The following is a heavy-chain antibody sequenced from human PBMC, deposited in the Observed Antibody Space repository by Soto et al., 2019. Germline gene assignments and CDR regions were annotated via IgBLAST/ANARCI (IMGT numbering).Heavy chain of an antibody. Sequence: VQLVESGGGVVQPGRSLRLSCAASGFTFSDYAMHWVRQAPGKGLEWVAVVSHDGRNTHYADSVKGRFTISRDSSKNRFAQEMTSLRAEDTAVYYCAKGGRQWLVTSDFNYWGQGALVTVSS. CDR1: GFTFSDYA. CDR2: VSHDGRNT. CDR3: AKGGRQWLVTSDFNY. V-gene: IGHV3-30*18. J-gene: IGHJ4*02. D-gene: IGHD6-19*01.